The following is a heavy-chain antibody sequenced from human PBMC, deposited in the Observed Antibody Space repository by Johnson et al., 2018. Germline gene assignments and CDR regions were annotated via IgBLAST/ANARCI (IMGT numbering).Heavy chain of an antibody. CDR3: AKVTGGSGYLPPPEYFQH. J-gene: IGHJ1*01. V-gene: IGHV3-23*04. D-gene: IGHD3-22*01. CDR2: IRGSGGST. CDR1: GFTFSSYA. Sequence: VQLVESGGGLVQXGGSLRLSCAASGFTFSSYAMSWVRQAPGKGLEWVSAIRGSGGSTYYADSVKGRFTLSRDNSKNTRYLQMNSLRAEDTAVYYCAKVTGGSGYLPPPEYFQHWGQGTLVTVSS.